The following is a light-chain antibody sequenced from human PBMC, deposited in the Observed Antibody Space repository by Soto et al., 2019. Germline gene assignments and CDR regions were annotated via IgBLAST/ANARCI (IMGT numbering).Light chain of an antibody. J-gene: IGKJ5*01. Sequence: EIVLTQSPGTLSLSPGERATLSCRASQSVSSSYLAWYQQKPGQAPRLLIYGASSRATGIPDRFSGSGSGTDLTLKISRLEIEFFVVHYCQQYGSHQITSVQGTRLEIK. CDR1: QSVSSSY. CDR3: QQYGSHQIT. CDR2: GAS. V-gene: IGKV3-20*01.